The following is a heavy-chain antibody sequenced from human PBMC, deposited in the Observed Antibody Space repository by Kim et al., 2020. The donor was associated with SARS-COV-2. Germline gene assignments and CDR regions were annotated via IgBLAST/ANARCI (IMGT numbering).Heavy chain of an antibody. J-gene: IGHJ4*02. Sequence: GGSLRLSCAASGFTFSSYSMNWVRQAPGKGLEWVSSISSSSSYIYYADSVKGRFTISRDNAKNSLYLQMNSLRAEDTAVYYCARDLRSGRTPFDYWGQGTLVTVSS. CDR1: GFTFSSYS. CDR2: ISSSSSYI. D-gene: IGHD6-19*01. V-gene: IGHV3-21*01. CDR3: ARDLRSGRTPFDY.